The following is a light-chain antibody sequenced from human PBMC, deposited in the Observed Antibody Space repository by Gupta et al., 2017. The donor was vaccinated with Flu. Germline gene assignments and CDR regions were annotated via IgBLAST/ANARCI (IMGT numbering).Light chain of an antibody. Sequence: SYELTQPPSVSVSPGETARITCSGDALPKQHAYWYQQKSGQAPVVVIYKDTERASGIPDRFSGSRSGTIVTLTISGVQAEDEADYYCQSADSSGTYFVFGGGTKVTVL. V-gene: IGLV3-25*02. CDR2: KDT. CDR1: ALPKQH. J-gene: IGLJ1*01. CDR3: QSADSSGTYFV.